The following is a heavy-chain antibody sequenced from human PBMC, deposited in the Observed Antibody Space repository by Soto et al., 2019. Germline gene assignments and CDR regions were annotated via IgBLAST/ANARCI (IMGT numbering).Heavy chain of an antibody. CDR1: GFTFNTFN. CDR2: ITNSDYT. Sequence: PGGSLRLSCAASGFTFNTFNMNWVRQAPGKGLEWVSSITNSDYTAYADSVKGRFTISRDNAKKTLYPQMNSLRAEDTAVYYCTLYDALFFDFWSQGALVTVSS. V-gene: IGHV3-21*01. D-gene: IGHD2-8*01. CDR3: TLYDALFFDF. J-gene: IGHJ4*02.